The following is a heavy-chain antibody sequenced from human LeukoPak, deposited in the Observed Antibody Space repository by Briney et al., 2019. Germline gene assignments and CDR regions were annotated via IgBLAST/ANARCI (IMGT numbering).Heavy chain of an antibody. D-gene: IGHD6-13*01. CDR3: ARDRIAAGGFGMDV. CDR1: GFTFSDYS. Sequence: GGSLRLSCAASGFTFSDYSMNWVRQAPGKGLEWVSSISSSSSYIYYADSVKGRFTISRDNAKNSLYLQMNSLRAEDTAVYYCARDRIAAGGFGMDVWGQGTTVTVSS. J-gene: IGHJ6*02. CDR2: ISSSSSYI. V-gene: IGHV3-21*01.